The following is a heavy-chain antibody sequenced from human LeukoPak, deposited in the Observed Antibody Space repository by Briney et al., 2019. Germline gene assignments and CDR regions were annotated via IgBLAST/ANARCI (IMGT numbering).Heavy chain of an antibody. J-gene: IGHJ5*02. CDR1: GGSINSGY. CDR3: AGVRGIISRDWFDP. Sequence: SETLSLTCSVSGGSINSGYWSWIRQPPGKGLEWIGTIYYGGSTYYNPSLKSRATKSVDTSKNQFSLKLSSVTAADTAVYFCAGVRGIISRDWFDPWSHATQLSVSS. CDR2: IYYGGST. V-gene: IGHV4-59*04. D-gene: IGHD3-10*01.